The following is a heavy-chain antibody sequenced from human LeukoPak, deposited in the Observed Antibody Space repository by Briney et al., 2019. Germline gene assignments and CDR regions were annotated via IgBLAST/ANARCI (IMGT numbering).Heavy chain of an antibody. CDR3: ATRCGSGTYYPFDY. D-gene: IGHD3-10*01. CDR2: IYPRDSET. J-gene: IGHJ4*02. V-gene: IGHV5-51*01. Sequence: GESLKISCKGSGYNFINYWIGWVRQVPGKGLEWMGIIYPRDSETRYRPSFQGQVTILVDKSINAAYLQWSSLKASDTAIYYCATRCGSGTYYPFDYWGQGTLVTVSS. CDR1: GYNFINYW.